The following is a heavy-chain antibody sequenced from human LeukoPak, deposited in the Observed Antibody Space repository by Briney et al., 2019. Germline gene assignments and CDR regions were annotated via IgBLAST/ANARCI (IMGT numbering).Heavy chain of an antibody. V-gene: IGHV5-51*01. Sequence: GESLKISCKGSGYSFTSYWIGWVRQMPGKGLEWMGIIYPGDSDTRYSPSFQGQVTISADKSISTAYLQWSSLKASDTATYYCARQGVTMVRGVPHNWFDPWGQGTLVTVSS. CDR1: GYSFTSYW. CDR3: ARQGVTMVRGVPHNWFDP. CDR2: IYPGDSDT. D-gene: IGHD3-10*01. J-gene: IGHJ5*02.